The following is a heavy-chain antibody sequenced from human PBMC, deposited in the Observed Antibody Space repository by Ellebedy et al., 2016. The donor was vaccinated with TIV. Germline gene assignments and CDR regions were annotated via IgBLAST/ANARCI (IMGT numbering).Heavy chain of an antibody. D-gene: IGHD3-10*01. CDR3: AKDPYYGSGYFDL. V-gene: IGHV3-23*01. J-gene: IGHJ2*01. Sequence: GESLKISXEASGFTFKTYSMAWVRQVPGKGLEWVSSISGRGIMTYYEDSVKGRFTISRDNSNNSLYLQMNNLRAEDTAIYYCAKDPYYGSGYFDLWGRGSLVTVSS. CDR1: GFTFKTYS. CDR2: ISGRGIMT.